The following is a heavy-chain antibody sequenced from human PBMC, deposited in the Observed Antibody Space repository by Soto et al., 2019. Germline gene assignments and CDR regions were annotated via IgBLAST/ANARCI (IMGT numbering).Heavy chain of an antibody. J-gene: IGHJ4*02. Sequence: QVQLQESCPGLVKPSETLSLTCTVSSGSISLYYWTWIRQPPGKGLEWIGYIYYSGSTNYNPSLKSRVTMSIDTSKNQFSLKLTSVTAADTAVYYCATYDVDTAMDHWGQGTLVTVSS. V-gene: IGHV4-59*08. CDR3: ATYDVDTAMDH. CDR1: SGSISLYY. D-gene: IGHD5-18*01. CDR2: IYYSGST.